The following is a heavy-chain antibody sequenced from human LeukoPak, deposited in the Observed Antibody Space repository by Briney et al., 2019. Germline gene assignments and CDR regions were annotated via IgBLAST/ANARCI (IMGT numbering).Heavy chain of an antibody. CDR1: GASVSSSSYY. D-gene: IGHD2-2*01. Sequence: SETLSLTCTVSGASVSSSSYYWEWIRQPPGKGLEWVGSIFYSGSTHYNPSLKSRVTISVDTSKNQFSLKLSSVTAADTAVYYCARTTPDIVVVPAAPRGAFDIWGQGTMVTVSS. CDR3: ARTTPDIVVVPAAPRGAFDI. V-gene: IGHV4-39*07. CDR2: IFYSGST. J-gene: IGHJ3*02.